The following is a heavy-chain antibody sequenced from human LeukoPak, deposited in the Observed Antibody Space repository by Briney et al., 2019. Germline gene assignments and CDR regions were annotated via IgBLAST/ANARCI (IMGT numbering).Heavy chain of an antibody. V-gene: IGHV4-61*05. J-gene: IGHJ4*02. D-gene: IGHD4-17*01. CDR1: GGSISSSSYY. Sequence: PSETLSLTCTVSGGSISSSSYYWNWIRQPPGKGLEWIGYQYYSGATDYNPSLKSRVTFSVDTSKNQFSLKLNSVTAADTAVYCVRFTTATFSFDYWGQGALVTVSS. CDR2: QYYSGAT. CDR3: RFTTATFSFDY.